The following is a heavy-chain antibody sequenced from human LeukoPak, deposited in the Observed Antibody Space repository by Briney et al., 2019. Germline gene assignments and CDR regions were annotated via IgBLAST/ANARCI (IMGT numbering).Heavy chain of an antibody. CDR3: ATQDPYYHDPADAFDI. CDR1: GYTLTELS. CDR2: FDPEDGET. J-gene: IGHJ3*02. D-gene: IGHD3-22*01. Sequence: GASVKVSCKVSGYTLTELSMHWVRQAPGKGLEWMGGFDPEDGETIYAQKFQGRVTMTEDTSTDTAYMELSSLRSEDTAVYYCATQDPYYHDPADAFDIWGQGTMVTVSS. V-gene: IGHV1-24*01.